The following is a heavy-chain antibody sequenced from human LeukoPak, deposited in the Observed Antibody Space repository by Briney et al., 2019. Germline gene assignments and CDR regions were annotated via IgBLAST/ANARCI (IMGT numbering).Heavy chain of an antibody. V-gene: IGHV3-30-3*01. CDR1: GFTFSSYA. CDR2: ISYDGSNK. J-gene: IGHJ4*02. D-gene: IGHD4-17*01. CDR3: ARDVEPVTTLPVY. Sequence: PGRSLKLSCAASGFTFSSYAMHWVRQAPGKGLEWVAVISYDGSNKYYADSVKGRFTISRDNSKNTLYLQMNSLRAEDTAVYYCARDVEPVTTLPVYWGQGTLVTVSS.